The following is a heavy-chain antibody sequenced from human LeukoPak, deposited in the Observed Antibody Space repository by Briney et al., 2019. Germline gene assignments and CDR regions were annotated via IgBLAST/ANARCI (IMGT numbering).Heavy chain of an antibody. D-gene: IGHD3-22*01. J-gene: IGHJ2*01. CDR1: GFPFSSYA. CDR2: ITASSGGT. Sequence: PGRSLRLSCAASGFPFSSYAMGWVRQAPRKGLEWVSGITASSGGTYYADSVKGRFTISRDNSKNTLYLQINRLRAEDTAIYFCAKIRFYYDSSFDYWYFDLWGRGTLVTVSS. V-gene: IGHV3-23*01. CDR3: AKIRFYYDSSFDYWYFDL.